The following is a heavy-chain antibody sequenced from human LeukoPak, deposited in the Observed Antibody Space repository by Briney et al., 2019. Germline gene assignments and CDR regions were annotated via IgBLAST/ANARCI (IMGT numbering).Heavy chain of an antibody. Sequence: GGSLRLSCAASGFTFSSYEMNWVRQAPGKGLEWVSYISSSGSTIYYADSVKGRFTISRDNAKNSLYLQMNSLRAEDTAVYYCAKDLVWYPYNCFDPWGQGTLVTVSS. CDR2: ISSSGSTI. CDR3: AKDLVWYPYNCFDP. D-gene: IGHD2-15*01. J-gene: IGHJ5*02. V-gene: IGHV3-48*03. CDR1: GFTFSSYE.